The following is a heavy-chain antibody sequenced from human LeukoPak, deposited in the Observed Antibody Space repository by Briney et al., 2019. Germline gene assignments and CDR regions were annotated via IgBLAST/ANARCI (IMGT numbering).Heavy chain of an antibody. CDR3: ASPSSSYHDAFDI. J-gene: IGHJ3*02. D-gene: IGHD6-13*01. V-gene: IGHV1-18*01. CDR2: ISLYNGNT. CDR1: GYAFIRIT. Sequence: ASVTVSFKASGYAFIRITISWVRQAPGQGLEWMGWISLYNGNTNYAQKFQGSVTMTRDTSTTTVSMELRSLRSDDTAVYYCASPSSSYHDAFDIWGQGTMVTVSS.